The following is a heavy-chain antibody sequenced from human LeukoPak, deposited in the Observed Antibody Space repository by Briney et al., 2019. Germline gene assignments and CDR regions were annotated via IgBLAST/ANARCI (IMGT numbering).Heavy chain of an antibody. V-gene: IGHV3-23*01. Sequence: GGSLRLSCAASGFTFSSYAMSWVRQAPGKGLEWVSAISGSGSSTYYADSVKGRFTISRDNSKNTLYLQMNSLRAEDTAVYYCAKEGYDFWSGYYSTGVDYWGQGTLVTVSS. D-gene: IGHD3-3*01. J-gene: IGHJ4*02. CDR3: AKEGYDFWSGYYSTGVDY. CDR2: ISGSGSST. CDR1: GFTFSSYA.